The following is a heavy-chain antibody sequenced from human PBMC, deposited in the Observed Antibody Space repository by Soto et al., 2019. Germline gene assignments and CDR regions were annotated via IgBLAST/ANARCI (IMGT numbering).Heavy chain of an antibody. CDR2: ISSSSSYI. Sequence: EVQLVESGGGLVKPGGSLRLSCAASGFTFSSYSMNWVRQARGKGLEWVSSISSSSSYICYADSVKGRFTISRDNAKNSLYLQMNSLRAEDTAVYYCAREGDYAVGGYFDYWGQGTLVTVSS. J-gene: IGHJ4*02. V-gene: IGHV3-21*01. D-gene: IGHD3-16*01. CDR1: GFTFSSYS. CDR3: AREGDYAVGGYFDY.